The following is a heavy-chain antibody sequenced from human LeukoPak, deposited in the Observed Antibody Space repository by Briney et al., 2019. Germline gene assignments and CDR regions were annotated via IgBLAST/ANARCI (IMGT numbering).Heavy chain of an antibody. CDR2: IKQDGSEK. J-gene: IGHJ4*02. V-gene: IGHV3-7*01. CDR3: ARGGRKQQLAQDRNDY. CDR1: GFTFSSYW. Sequence: GGSLRLSCAASGFTFSSYWMSWVRQAPGKGLEWVANIKQDGSEKYYVDSVKGRFTISRDNAKNSLYLQMSSLRAEDTAVYYCARGGRKQQLAQDRNDYGGQGTLVTVSS. D-gene: IGHD6-13*01.